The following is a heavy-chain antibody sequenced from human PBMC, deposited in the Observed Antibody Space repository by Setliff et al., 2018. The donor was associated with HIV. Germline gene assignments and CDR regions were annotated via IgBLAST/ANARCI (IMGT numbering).Heavy chain of an antibody. J-gene: IGHJ3*02. CDR1: GGTFSSYA. D-gene: IGHD2-21*02. Sequence: SVKVSCKASGGTFSSYAISWVRQAPGQGLEWMGGIIPIFGTANYAQKFQGRVTITTDETTSTAYMELSSLRSEDTAVYYCASAYCGGDCYSVGDAFDIWGQGTMVTVSS. CDR2: IIPIFGTA. V-gene: IGHV1-69*05. CDR3: ASAYCGGDCYSVGDAFDI.